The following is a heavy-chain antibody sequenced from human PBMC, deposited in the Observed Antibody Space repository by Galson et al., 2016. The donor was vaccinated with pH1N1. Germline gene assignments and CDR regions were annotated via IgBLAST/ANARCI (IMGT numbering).Heavy chain of an antibody. Sequence: LRLSCSASGFTFSTFWMHWVRQVPGKGLEWVSRISSDGSSTSYVDSVKGRFTISRDNAKHSVSLQLDSLRAADTAVYYCAGHLFSASESPFEYWGQGALVTVSS. V-gene: IGHV3-74*01. CDR3: AGHLFSASESPFEY. J-gene: IGHJ4*02. D-gene: IGHD3-16*01. CDR1: GFTFSTFW. CDR2: ISSDGSST.